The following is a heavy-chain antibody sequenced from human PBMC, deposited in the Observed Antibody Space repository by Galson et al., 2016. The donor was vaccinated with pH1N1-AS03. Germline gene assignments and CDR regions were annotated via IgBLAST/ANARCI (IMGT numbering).Heavy chain of an antibody. J-gene: IGHJ4*02. V-gene: IGHV3-74*01. CDR1: GFTFSNYW. CDR2: ISTDGSST. D-gene: IGHD3-10*01. Sequence: SLRLSCAASGFTFSNYWMLWVRQSPGKGLEWVSRISTDGSSTIYADSVKGRFTISRDNAKNTLYLQMNSLRADDTAVYYCAGDYYGMGIYWGQGTLVTVSS. CDR3: AGDYYGMGIY.